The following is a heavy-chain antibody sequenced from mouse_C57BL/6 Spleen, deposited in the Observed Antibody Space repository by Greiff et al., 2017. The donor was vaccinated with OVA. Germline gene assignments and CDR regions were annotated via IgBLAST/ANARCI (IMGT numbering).Heavy chain of an antibody. CDR2: IYPGDGAT. V-gene: IGHV1-82*01. CDR3: AREVAAQATAWFAY. J-gene: IGHJ3*01. CDR1: GYAFSSSW. Sequence: QVQLKESGPELVKPGASVKISCKASGYAFSSSWMNWVKQRPGKGLEWIGRIYPGDGATNYNGKFKGKATLTADKSSSTAYMQLSSLTSEDSAVYVCAREVAAQATAWFAYWGQGTLVTVSA. D-gene: IGHD3-2*02.